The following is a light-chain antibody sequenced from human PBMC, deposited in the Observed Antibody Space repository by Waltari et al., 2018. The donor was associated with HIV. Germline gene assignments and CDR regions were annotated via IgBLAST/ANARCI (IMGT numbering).Light chain of an antibody. CDR1: SSDVGVYDY. J-gene: IGLJ3*02. CDR3: SSYTTSSTLVV. CDR2: EVS. Sequence: QSALTQPASVSGSPGQSITISCTGTSSDVGVYDYVPWYQQPPGKAPKLMIFEVSYRPSGVSSRFSGSKSGNTASLTISGLRAEDEADYYCSSYTTSSTLVVFGGGTRLTVL. V-gene: IGLV2-14*01.